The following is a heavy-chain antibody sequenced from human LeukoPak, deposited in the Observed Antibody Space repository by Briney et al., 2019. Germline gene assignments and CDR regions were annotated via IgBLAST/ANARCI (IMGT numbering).Heavy chain of an antibody. CDR2: ISNSGDNI. J-gene: IGHJ1*01. D-gene: IGHD3-3*01. V-gene: IGHV3-11*04. CDR3: VRTLHFLEWSRSGPYFQH. CDR1: GFTFSDYY. Sequence: GGSLRLSCAASGFTFSDYYMTWIRQAPGKGLEWLSYISNSGDNIFYADSVKGRFTISRDNAKTTLYLQMNSLTAEDTAIYYCVRTLHFLEWSRSGPYFQHWGQGTLLTVSS.